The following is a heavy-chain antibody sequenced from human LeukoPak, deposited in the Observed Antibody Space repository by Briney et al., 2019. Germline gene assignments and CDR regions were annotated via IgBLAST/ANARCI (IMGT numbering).Heavy chain of an antibody. CDR3: AKKGQADDNGKPD. Sequence: PGGSLRLSCAASGFTFSSYDLSWVRQAPGKGLECVSAIRRGIGSTYYADSVKGRFTTSRDNSKNTLYLQMNNLRADDTAIYYCAKKGQADDNGKPDWGQGTLVTVSS. J-gene: IGHJ4*02. D-gene: IGHD1-1*01. CDR1: GFTFSSYD. V-gene: IGHV3-23*01. CDR2: IRRGIGST.